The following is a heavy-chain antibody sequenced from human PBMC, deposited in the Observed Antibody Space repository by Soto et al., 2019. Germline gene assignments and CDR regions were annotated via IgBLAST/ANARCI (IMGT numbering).Heavy chain of an antibody. V-gene: IGHV4-61*01. J-gene: IGHJ3*02. CDR2: IYYSGST. D-gene: IGHD2-21*02. Sequence: SETLSLTCTVSGGSVSSGSYYWSWIRQPPGKGLEWIGYIYYSGSTNYNPSLKSRVTISVDTSKNQFSLKLSSVTAADTAVYYCARDPSAYCGGDCYWNDAFDIWGQGTMVTV. CDR3: ARDPSAYCGGDCYWNDAFDI. CDR1: GGSVSSGSYY.